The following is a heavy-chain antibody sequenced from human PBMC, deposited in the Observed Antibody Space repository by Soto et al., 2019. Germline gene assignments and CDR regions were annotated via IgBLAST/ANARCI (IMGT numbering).Heavy chain of an antibody. CDR1: GFTFSSYA. J-gene: IGHJ4*02. V-gene: IGHV3-23*01. Sequence: EVQLLESGGGLVQPGGSLRLSCAASGFTFSSYAMSWVRQAPGKGLEWVSATSGSGGSTYYADSVKGRFTISRDNSKNTLYLQINSLRAEDTAVYYCENFPCSSTSGLWCPLDYWGQGTLVTVSS. D-gene: IGHD2-2*01. CDR2: TSGSGGST. CDR3: ENFPCSSTSGLWCPLDY.